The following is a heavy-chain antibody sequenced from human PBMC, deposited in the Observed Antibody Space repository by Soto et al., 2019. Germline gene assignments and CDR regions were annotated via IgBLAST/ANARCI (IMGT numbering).Heavy chain of an antibody. CDR1: GFTFSNAW. Sequence: GGSLRLSCAASGFTFSNAWMNWVRQAPGKGLEWVGRIKSKTDGGTTDYAAPVKGRFTISRDDSKNTLYLQMYSLKTEDTAVYYCTTPTTVTTSVSYYYYGMDVWGQGTTVTVSS. V-gene: IGHV3-15*07. D-gene: IGHD4-17*01. CDR2: IKSKTDGGTT. CDR3: TTPTTVTTSVSYYYYGMDV. J-gene: IGHJ6*02.